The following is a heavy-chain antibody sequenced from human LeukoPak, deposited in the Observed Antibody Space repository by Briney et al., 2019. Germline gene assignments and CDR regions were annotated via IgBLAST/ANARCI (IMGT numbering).Heavy chain of an antibody. D-gene: IGHD3-10*01. V-gene: IGHV1-2*02. CDR1: GYTFTGYY. CDR2: INPKTGNT. J-gene: IGHJ4*02. Sequence: ASVKVSCKASGYTFTGYYIHWVRQAPGQGLEWMGWINPKTGNTNYAQRFQGRVTLTRDTSICTAYMEVSRLTSDDTAVFYCAGPPGDYWGQGNLVTVSS. CDR3: AGPPGDY.